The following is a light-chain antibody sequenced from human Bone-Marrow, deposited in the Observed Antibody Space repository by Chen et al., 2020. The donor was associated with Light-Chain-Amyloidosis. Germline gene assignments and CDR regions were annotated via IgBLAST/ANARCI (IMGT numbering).Light chain of an antibody. V-gene: IGKV3-20*01. CDR3: QQYEAPPQT. J-gene: IGKJ1*01. CDR2: GTS. Sequence: EIVLTQSPGTLSLSPGEGANLSCRASQTISSNYLTWYQQNFGQAPRLLIYGTSSRASGIPDRFSGSGSGTDFPLTISRLEAEDFAVYYCQQYEAPPQTFGQGTKVEI. CDR1: QTISSNY.